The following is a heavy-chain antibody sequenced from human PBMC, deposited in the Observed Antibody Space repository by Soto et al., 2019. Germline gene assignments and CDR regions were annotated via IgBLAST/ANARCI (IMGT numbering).Heavy chain of an antibody. D-gene: IGHD3-22*01. V-gene: IGHV1-2*04. Sequence: QVQLVQSGAEVKKPGASVKVSCKASGYTFTGYYMHWVRQAPGQGLEWMGWINPNSGGTNYAQKFQGWVTMTRDTSISTAYMELSRRRSDDTAVYYCARDKGRHYYDSSGYQFDYWGQGTLVTVSS. CDR3: ARDKGRHYYDSSGYQFDY. J-gene: IGHJ4*02. CDR1: GYTFTGYY. CDR2: INPNSGGT.